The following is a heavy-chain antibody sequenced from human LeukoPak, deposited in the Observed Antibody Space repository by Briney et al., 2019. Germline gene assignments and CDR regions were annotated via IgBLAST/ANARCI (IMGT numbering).Heavy chain of an antibody. V-gene: IGHV1-69*06. CDR1: GGTFSSYA. Sequence: SVKVSCKASGGTFSSYAISWVRQAPGQGLEWMGRIIPIFGTANYAQKFQGRVTITADKSTSTAYMELSSLRSEDTAVYYCAIYCSSTSCYSKHSFDPWGQGTLVTVSS. D-gene: IGHD2-2*01. CDR2: IIPIFGTA. CDR3: AIYCSSTSCYSKHSFDP. J-gene: IGHJ5*02.